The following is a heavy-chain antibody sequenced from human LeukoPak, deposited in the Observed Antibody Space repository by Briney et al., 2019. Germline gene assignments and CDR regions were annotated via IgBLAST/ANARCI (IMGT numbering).Heavy chain of an antibody. CDR2: IKQDGSEK. CDR1: GFTFSSYW. CDR3: ARDLNYYDSSGYYYDPKYGMDV. J-gene: IGHJ6*02. D-gene: IGHD3-22*01. Sequence: GGSLRLSCAASGFTFSSYWMSWVRQAPGKGLEWVANIKQDGSEKYYVDSVKGRFTISRDNAKNSLYLQMNSLRAEDTAVYYCARDLNYYDSSGYYYDPKYGMDVWGQGTTVTVSS. V-gene: IGHV3-7*03.